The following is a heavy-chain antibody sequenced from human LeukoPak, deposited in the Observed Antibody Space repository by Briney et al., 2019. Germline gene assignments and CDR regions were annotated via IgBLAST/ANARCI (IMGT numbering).Heavy chain of an antibody. J-gene: IGHJ4*02. CDR2: IKQDGSEK. CDR3: ARPRSWTKYYFDY. Sequence: PGGSLRLSCAASGFTFSSYWMSWIRQAPGKGLEWVANIKQDGSEKYYVDSVKGRFTISRDNAKNSLYLQMNSLRAEDTAVYYCARPRSWTKYYFDYWGQGTLVTVSS. V-gene: IGHV3-7*01. CDR1: GFTFSSYW. D-gene: IGHD2-15*01.